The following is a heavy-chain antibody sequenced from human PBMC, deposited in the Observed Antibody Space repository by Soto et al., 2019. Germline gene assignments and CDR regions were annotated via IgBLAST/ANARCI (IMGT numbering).Heavy chain of an antibody. CDR3: TRDQASGYYFPFDY. CDR2: ISAYNGNT. CDR1: GYTFTSYG. J-gene: IGHJ4*02. V-gene: IGHV1-18*01. Sequence: ASVKVSCKASGYTFTSYGISWVRQAPGQGLEWMGWISAYNGNTNYAQKLQGRVTMTTDTSTSTAYMELRSLRSDDTAVYYCTRDQASGYYFPFDYWGQGTLVTVSS. D-gene: IGHD3-22*01.